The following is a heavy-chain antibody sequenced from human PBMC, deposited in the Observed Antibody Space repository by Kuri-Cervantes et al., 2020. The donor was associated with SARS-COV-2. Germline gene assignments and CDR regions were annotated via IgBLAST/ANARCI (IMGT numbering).Heavy chain of an antibody. D-gene: IGHD2-2*02. J-gene: IGHJ4*02. Sequence: ESLKISCAVYGVSLSNHYWSWIRQSPGKGLEWIGEIHHSGTTNYNPPLKGRVTISLDTSKNQFSLKLCSVTAADTAVYYCAGGEYQLLYAYSYGSIDYWGQGTLVTVSS. CDR3: AGGEYQLLYAYSYGSIDY. CDR1: GVSLSNHY. V-gene: IGHV4-34*01. CDR2: IHHSGTT.